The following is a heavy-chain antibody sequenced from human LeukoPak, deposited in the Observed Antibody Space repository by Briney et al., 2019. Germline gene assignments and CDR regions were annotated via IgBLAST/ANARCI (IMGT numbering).Heavy chain of an antibody. CDR3: ASRYCSSTSCPPRLGAFDI. CDR1: EYSFTSYW. J-gene: IGHJ3*02. D-gene: IGHD2-2*01. CDR2: IYPGDSDT. Sequence: GESLKISCKGSEYSFTSYWIAWVRQMPGKGLEWMGIIYPGDSDTRYSPSFQGQVTISADKSISTAYLQWSSLKASDTAMYYCASRYCSSTSCPPRLGAFDIWGQGTMVTVSS. V-gene: IGHV5-51*01.